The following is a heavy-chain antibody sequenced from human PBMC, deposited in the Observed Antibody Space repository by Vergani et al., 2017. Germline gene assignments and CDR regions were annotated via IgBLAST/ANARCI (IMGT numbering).Heavy chain of an antibody. CDR2: IYYSWST. J-gene: IGHJ5*02. Sequence: QLQLQESGPGLVKPSAILSLPCSVSGASIRNSKYYWGWIRQPPGNGLEWIASIYYSWSTYYNPSLKSRVTISVDTSKNQFSLKLSSVTAADTAVYFCAGHSTVEWLVKLGWIDPWGQGILVTISS. V-gene: IGHV4-39*01. CDR3: AGHSTVEWLVKLGWIDP. D-gene: IGHD6-19*01. CDR1: GASIRNSKYY.